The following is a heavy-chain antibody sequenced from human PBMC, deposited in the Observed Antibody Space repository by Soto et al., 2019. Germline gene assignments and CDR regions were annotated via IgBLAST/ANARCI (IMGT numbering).Heavy chain of an antibody. V-gene: IGHV4-30-4*02. J-gene: IGHJ6*02. Sequence: PSETLSLTCTVSGGSISSGDYYWSWIRQPPGKGLEWIGYIHYSGSTYHNPSLKSRVTISVDTSKNQFSLKLSSVTAADTAVYYCARDKSNYYYGMDVWGQGTTVTVSS. CDR1: GGSISSGDYY. CDR3: ARDKSNYYYGMDV. CDR2: IHYSGST.